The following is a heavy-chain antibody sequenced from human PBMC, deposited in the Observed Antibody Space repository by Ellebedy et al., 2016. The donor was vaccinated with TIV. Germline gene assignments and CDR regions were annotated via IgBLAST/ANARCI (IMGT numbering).Heavy chain of an antibody. CDR1: GFTFSSHW. CDR3: LGRAVAGALYDAFDI. Sequence: GESLKISXAASGFTFSSHWMHWVRQAPGKGLVWVSRIFSDGSTAYYADSVKGRFTISRDNAKNSLYLQMNSLRAEDTAVYYCLGRAVAGALYDAFDIWGQGTMVTVSS. J-gene: IGHJ3*02. D-gene: IGHD6-19*01. V-gene: IGHV3-74*01. CDR2: IFSDGSTA.